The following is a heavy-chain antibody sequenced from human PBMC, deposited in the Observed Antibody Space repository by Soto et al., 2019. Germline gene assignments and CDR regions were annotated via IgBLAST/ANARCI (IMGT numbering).Heavy chain of an antibody. CDR3: ARDDILPGLDALDI. D-gene: IGHD3-9*01. V-gene: IGHV4-59*01. CDR2: IYYSGST. Sequence: PSETLSLTCTVSGGSISSYYWSWIRQPPGKGLEWIGYIYYSGSTNYNPSLKSRVTISVDTSKNQFSLKLSSVTAADTAVYYCARDDILPGLDALDIWGQGTMVTVSS. J-gene: IGHJ3*02. CDR1: GGSISSYY.